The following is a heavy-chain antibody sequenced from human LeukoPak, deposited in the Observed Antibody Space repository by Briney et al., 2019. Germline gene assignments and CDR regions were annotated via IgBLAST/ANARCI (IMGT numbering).Heavy chain of an antibody. CDR2: MSYSGTR. V-gene: IGHV4-59*08. J-gene: IGHJ6*03. Sequence: SETLSLTCTVSGGSIKTYYWSWSRQSPGKGLEWIGSMSYSGTRNYIPSLKSRVSMTIDISKNQFSLKLTSVTAADTALYFCAAGSRPYYFYYMAVWGTGTTVTVS. CDR1: GGSIKTYY. CDR3: AAGSRPYYFYYMAV.